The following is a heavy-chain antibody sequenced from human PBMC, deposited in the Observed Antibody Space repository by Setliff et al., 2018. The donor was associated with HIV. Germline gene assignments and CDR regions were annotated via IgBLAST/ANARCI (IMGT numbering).Heavy chain of an antibody. CDR2: IIPMYDIP. J-gene: IGHJ3*02. D-gene: IGHD6-13*01. Sequence: VASVKVSCKTSGGTLSNYVITWVRQAPGQGLEWMGMIIPMYDIPAYAQKFQGRVTFTADESTSTAYMELSSLSSEDTADYYCARDQTGVAAAAFGGGSAWSDEGFDIWGQGTMVTVSS. CDR3: ARDQTGVAAAAFGGGSAWSDEGFDI. CDR1: GGTLSNYV. V-gene: IGHV1-69*13.